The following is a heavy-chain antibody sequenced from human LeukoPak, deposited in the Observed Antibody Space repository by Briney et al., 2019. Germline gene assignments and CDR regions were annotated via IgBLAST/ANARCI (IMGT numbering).Heavy chain of an antibody. CDR3: ARGVGYSYGLDY. CDR1: GVSISNYY. Sequence: SETLSLTCTVSGVSISNYYWSWIRQPPGKGLEWIGFIYKSETTSYSPSLQSRVTISVDTSKSQFSLKLSSVTAADTAVYYCARGVGYSYGLDYWGQGTLVIVSS. CDR2: IYKSETT. J-gene: IGHJ4*02. D-gene: IGHD5-18*01. V-gene: IGHV4-59*01.